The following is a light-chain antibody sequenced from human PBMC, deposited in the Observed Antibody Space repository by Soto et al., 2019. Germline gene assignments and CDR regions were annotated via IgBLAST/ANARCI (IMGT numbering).Light chain of an antibody. CDR3: QQSISAPLT. J-gene: IGKJ4*01. V-gene: IGKV1-39*01. CDR1: QSISIY. Sequence: DIQMTQSPSSLSASVGDRVTITYRASQSISIYLNWYQQKLGEAPKLLIYAASSLQSGVPSRFSGSGSGTDFTLTISSLQPEDSASYFCQQSISAPLTFGGGTKVEIK. CDR2: AAS.